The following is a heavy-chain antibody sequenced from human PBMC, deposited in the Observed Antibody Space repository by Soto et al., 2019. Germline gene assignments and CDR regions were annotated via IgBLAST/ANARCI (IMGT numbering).Heavy chain of an antibody. CDR1: GDSITSGPYY. V-gene: IGHV4-31*03. J-gene: IGHJ4*02. D-gene: IGHD2-15*01. CDR3: ARSGGSNSWYGVFDF. CDR2: IYFRGNS. Sequence: QVQLQESGPGLVKPSQTLSVTCTVSGDSITSGPYYWSWVRQLPGRGLEWIGYIYFRGNSYYSPSLKSRITRSLDRSKNQFSLELNSVTAADTAVYYCARSGGSNSWYGVFDFWGQGTLVNVSS.